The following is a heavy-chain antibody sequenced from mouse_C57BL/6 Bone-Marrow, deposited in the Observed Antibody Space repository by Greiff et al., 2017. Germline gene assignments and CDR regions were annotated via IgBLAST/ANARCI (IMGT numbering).Heavy chain of an antibody. J-gene: IGHJ2*01. V-gene: IGHV5-17*01. D-gene: IGHD1-1*01. Sequence: EVQLVESGGGLVKPGGSLTLSCAASGFTFSDYGMHWVRQAPEKGLEWVAYISSGSSTIYYADTVKGRFTISRDNAKNTLFLQMTSLRSEDTAMYYCARGVLRYGGQGTTLTVAS. CDR1: GFTFSDYG. CDR2: ISSGSSTI. CDR3: ARGVLRY.